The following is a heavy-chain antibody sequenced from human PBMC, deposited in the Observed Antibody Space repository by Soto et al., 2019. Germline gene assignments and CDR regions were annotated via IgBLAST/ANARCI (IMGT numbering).Heavy chain of an antibody. V-gene: IGHV6-1*01. Sequence: SQTLSLTCAISGDSVSSNSAAWNWIRQSPSRGLEWLGRTYYRSKWYNDYAVSVKSRITINPDTSKNQFSLQLNSVTTEDTAVYYCAREDLGYCSGGSCYYFDYWGQGTLVTVSS. CDR2: TYYRSKWYN. CDR3: AREDLGYCSGGSCYYFDY. CDR1: GDSVSSNSAA. J-gene: IGHJ4*02. D-gene: IGHD2-15*01.